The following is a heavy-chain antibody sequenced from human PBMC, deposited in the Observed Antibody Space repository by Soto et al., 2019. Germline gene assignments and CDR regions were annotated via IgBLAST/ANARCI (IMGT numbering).Heavy chain of an antibody. CDR1: GFTFSDFA. J-gene: IGHJ4*02. D-gene: IGHD3-10*01. CDR2: VPSRGTPT. V-gene: IGHV3-64*07. Sequence: EVRLVESGGSLVQPGGSLRLSCAASGFTFSDFAMHWVRQAPGKGLECVSAVPSRGTPTYYSDSVQGRFTIARDDSTNTVYLQMGSLRAEDMAVYYCARRPGSGADGRGPYAYLGQGTLVTVSS. CDR3: ARRPGSGADGRGPYAY.